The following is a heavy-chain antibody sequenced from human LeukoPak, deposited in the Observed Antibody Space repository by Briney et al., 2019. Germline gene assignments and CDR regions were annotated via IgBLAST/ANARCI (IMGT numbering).Heavy chain of an antibody. V-gene: IGHV3-7*03. CDR2: INHNGNVN. CDR1: GFTFGAYT. J-gene: IGHJ6*02. Sequence: GGSLRLSCAASGFTFGAYTMNWIRQAPGKGLDWVASINHNGNVNYFVDSVKGRFTISRDNAKNSLYLQMSNLRAEDTAVYFCARGGGLDVWGQGATVTVSS. CDR3: ARGGGLDV. D-gene: IGHD3-16*01.